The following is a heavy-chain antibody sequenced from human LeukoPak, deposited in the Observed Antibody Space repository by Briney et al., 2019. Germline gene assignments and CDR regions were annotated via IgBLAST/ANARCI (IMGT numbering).Heavy chain of an antibody. CDR1: GGSISSYY. D-gene: IGHD6-6*01. CDR3: ARDRSSYGMDV. Sequence: SETLPLTCTVSGGSISSYYWSWIRQPPGKGLEWIGYIYYSGSTNYNPSLKSRVTISVDTSKNQFSLKLSSVTAADTAVYYCARDRSSYGMDVWGKGTTVTVSS. CDR2: IYYSGST. V-gene: IGHV4-59*01. J-gene: IGHJ6*04.